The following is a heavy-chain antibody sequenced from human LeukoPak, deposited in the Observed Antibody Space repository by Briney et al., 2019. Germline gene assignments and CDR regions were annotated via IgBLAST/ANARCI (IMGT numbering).Heavy chain of an antibody. D-gene: IGHD3-9*01. J-gene: IGHJ4*02. CDR1: GYTFTGYY. Sequence: ASVKVSCKSSGYTFTGYYIHWVRQAPGQGLEWMGWINPNSGGTNYAQKFQGRVTMTRDTSISTAYMELSRLRSDDTAVYYCARALITIENYFDYWGQGTLVTVSS. CDR2: INPNSGGT. V-gene: IGHV1-2*02. CDR3: ARALITIENYFDY.